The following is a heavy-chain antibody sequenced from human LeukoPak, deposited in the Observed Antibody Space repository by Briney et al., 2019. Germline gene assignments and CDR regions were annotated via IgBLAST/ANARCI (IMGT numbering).Heavy chain of an antibody. D-gene: IGHD3-3*01. V-gene: IGHV4-59*01. Sequence: PSGTLSLTCPFSVGSLSRYYWSWIRQPPGKGLEWIGNIYYSGSTNYIPSLKSRVTIYVDTSKNQFSLKLSSVTAADTAVYYCARDQEVRYDFWSGYYKTDYYYYMDVWGKGTTVTVSS. CDR2: IYYSGST. CDR3: ARDQEVRYDFWSGYYKTDYYYYMDV. J-gene: IGHJ6*03. CDR1: VGSLSRYY.